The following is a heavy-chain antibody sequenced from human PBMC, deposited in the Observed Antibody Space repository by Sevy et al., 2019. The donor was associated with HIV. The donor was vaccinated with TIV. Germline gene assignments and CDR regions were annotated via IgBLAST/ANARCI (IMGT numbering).Heavy chain of an antibody. J-gene: IGHJ4*02. V-gene: IGHV3-23*01. Sequence: GGSLRLSCAASGFTFSSYGMSWVRQAPGKGLEWVSAISGSGDSTYYADSVKGRFTISRDNSKNTLYLQMNSLRAEDTAVYYCAKAPSYSSSPLHFDYWGQGTLVTVSS. D-gene: IGHD6-13*01. CDR3: AKAPSYSSSPLHFDY. CDR1: GFTFSSYG. CDR2: ISGSGDST.